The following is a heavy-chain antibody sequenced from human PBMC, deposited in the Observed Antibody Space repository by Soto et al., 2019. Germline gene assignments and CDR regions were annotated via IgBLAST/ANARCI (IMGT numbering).Heavy chain of an antibody. CDR3: ARVRRFGEFPRGNWFDP. J-gene: IGHJ5*02. CDR2: INPNSGGT. Sequence: QVQLVQSGAEVKKPGASVKVSCKASGYTFTGYYMHWERQAPGQGLEWMGWINPNSGGTNYAQKFQGRVTMTRDTSISPAYMELSRLRSDDTAVYYCARVRRFGEFPRGNWFDPWGQGTLVTVSS. V-gene: IGHV1-2*02. CDR1: GYTFTGYY. D-gene: IGHD3-10*01.